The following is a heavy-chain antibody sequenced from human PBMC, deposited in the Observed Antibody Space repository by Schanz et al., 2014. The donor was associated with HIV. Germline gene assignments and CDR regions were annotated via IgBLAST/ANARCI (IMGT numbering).Heavy chain of an antibody. CDR1: GYTFTGYY. J-gene: IGHJ6*02. D-gene: IGHD6-6*01. CDR3: AREPSFSGLDV. CDR2: FNPNSGGR. Sequence: QVRLVQSRGEVKKPGASVKVSCKASGYTFTGYYLHWIRQAPGQGLEWMGWFNPNSGGRIYPQKFEGRVTMTRDTSISTAYMELSSLRYDDTAVYYCAREPSFSGLDVWGQGTTVTVSS. V-gene: IGHV1-2*02.